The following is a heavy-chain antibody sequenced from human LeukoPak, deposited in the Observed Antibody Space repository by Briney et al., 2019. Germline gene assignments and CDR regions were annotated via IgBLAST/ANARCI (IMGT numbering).Heavy chain of an antibody. J-gene: IGHJ6*02. Sequence: GGSLRLSCSASGFTFSAYAMHWVRQAPGRGPEWVANVNRDGSETYYLDSVKGRFTISKDNAKNSLYLQMNSLRAEDTALYHCARNNGMDVWGQGTTVIVSS. V-gene: IGHV3-7*03. CDR2: VNRDGSET. CDR1: GFTFSAYA. CDR3: ARNNGMDV.